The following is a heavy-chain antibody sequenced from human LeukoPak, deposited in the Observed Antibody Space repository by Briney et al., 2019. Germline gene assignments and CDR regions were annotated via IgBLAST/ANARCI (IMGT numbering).Heavy chain of an antibody. CDR2: ISGSGGST. CDR1: GFTFSSYA. D-gene: IGHD2-8*01. J-gene: IGHJ6*03. CDR3: AKGTSWVSDYYYMDV. Sequence: GGSLSLSCAASGFTFSSYAMSWVRQAPGKGLEWVSAISGSGGSTYYADSVKGRFTISRDNSKNTLYLQMNSLRAEDTAVYYCAKGTSWVSDYYYMDVWGKGTTVTVSS. V-gene: IGHV3-23*01.